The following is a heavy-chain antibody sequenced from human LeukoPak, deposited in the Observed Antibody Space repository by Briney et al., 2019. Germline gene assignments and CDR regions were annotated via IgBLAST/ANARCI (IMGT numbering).Heavy chain of an antibody. V-gene: IGHV4-59*01. D-gene: IGHD6-19*01. J-gene: IGHJ4*02. Sequence: PSETLSLTCTVSGGSISSYYWSWIRQPPGKGLEWIGYIYYSGSTNYNPSLKSRVTISVDTSKNQSSLKLSSVTAADTAVYYCARVGIAVAGIFDYWGQGTLVTVSS. CDR1: GGSISSYY. CDR3: ARVGIAVAGIFDY. CDR2: IYYSGST.